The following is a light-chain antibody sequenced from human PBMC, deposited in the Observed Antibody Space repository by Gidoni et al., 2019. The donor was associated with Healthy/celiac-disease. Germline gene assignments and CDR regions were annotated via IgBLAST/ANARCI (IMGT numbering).Light chain of an antibody. V-gene: IGKV1-39*01. Sequence: DIQMTQSPSSLAASVGDRVTSTCRASQSISSYLNWYQQKPGKAPKLLIYAASSLQSGVPSRFSGSGSGTDFTLTISSLQPEDFATYYCQQSYSTPPWTFXQXTKVEIK. CDR3: QQSYSTPPWT. CDR1: QSISSY. CDR2: AAS. J-gene: IGKJ1*01.